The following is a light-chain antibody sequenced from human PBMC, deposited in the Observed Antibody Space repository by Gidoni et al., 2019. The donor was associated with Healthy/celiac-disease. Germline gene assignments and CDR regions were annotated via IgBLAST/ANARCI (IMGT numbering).Light chain of an antibody. J-gene: IGLJ2*01. CDR1: KLGDKY. CDR2: QDS. V-gene: IGLV3-1*01. CDR3: QAWDSSTALV. Sequence: ELTQPPSVSVSPGQTASITCSGDKLGDKYACWYQQKPGQSPVLVIYQDSKRPSGIPERFSGSNSGNTATLTISGTQAMDEADYYCQAWDSSTALVFGGGTKLTV.